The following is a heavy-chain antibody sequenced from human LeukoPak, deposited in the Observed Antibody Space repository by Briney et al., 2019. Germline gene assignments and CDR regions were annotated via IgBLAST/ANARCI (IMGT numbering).Heavy chain of an antibody. D-gene: IGHD3-3*01. CDR3: ARGGGSYDFWSGYDY. CDR1: GFTFSSYS. CDR2: ISSSSSYI. Sequence: GGSLRLSCAASGFTFSSYSMNWVRQAPGKGPEWVSSISSSSSYIYCADSVKGRFTISRDNAKNSLYLQMNSLRAEDTAVYYCARGGGSYDFWSGYDYWGQGTLVTVSS. J-gene: IGHJ4*02. V-gene: IGHV3-21*01.